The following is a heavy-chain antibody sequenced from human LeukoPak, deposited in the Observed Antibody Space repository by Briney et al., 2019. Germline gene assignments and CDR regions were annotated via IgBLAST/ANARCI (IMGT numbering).Heavy chain of an antibody. CDR3: ARAESRTRGFGESVWFDP. CDR1: GGSITNTNY. CDR2: VNLQGST. D-gene: IGHD3-10*01. V-gene: IGHV4-4*02. J-gene: IGHJ5*02. Sequence: PSETLSLTCGVSGGSITNTNYWTWVRQPPGKGLEWIGEVNLQGSTNYNPSLMGRVAIAVDTSENHISLQLTSVTAADTAVYYCARAESRTRGFGESVWFDPWGQGTLVTVSS.